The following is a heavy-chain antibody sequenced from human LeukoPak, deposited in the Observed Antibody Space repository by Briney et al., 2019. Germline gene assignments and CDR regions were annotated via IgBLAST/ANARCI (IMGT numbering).Heavy chain of an antibody. Sequence: SQTLSLTCAVSGGSISSGDYPWIWLRQPQGKGREWIGYIFHTGHTSYNPSLKSRVTISVDMSKNQLSLKLSSVTAADTAVYYCARGFYGSGSQFWGQGTLVTVSS. CDR3: ARGFYGSGSQF. V-gene: IGHV4-30-2*01. CDR2: IFHTGHT. CDR1: GGSISSGDYP. J-gene: IGHJ4*02. D-gene: IGHD3-10*01.